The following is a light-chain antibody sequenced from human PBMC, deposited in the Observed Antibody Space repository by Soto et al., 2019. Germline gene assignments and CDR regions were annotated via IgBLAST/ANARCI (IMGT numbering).Light chain of an antibody. J-gene: IGKJ1*01. CDR2: YTS. CDR3: QQYGSSPRT. CDR1: QSVSSD. Sequence: EIVMTQSPATLSVSPWESATLSCRASQSVSSDLAWYQQKPGQAPRLLIYYTSTRATGFPARFSGGGSGTEFTLTISSLQSEDFAVYYCQQYGSSPRTFGQGTKVDIK. V-gene: IGKV3-15*01.